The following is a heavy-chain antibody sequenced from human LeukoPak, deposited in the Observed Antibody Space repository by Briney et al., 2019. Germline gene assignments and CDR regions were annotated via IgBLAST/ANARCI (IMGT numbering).Heavy chain of an antibody. J-gene: IGHJ4*02. D-gene: IGHD1-26*01. CDR1: GFTFRDYY. V-gene: IGHV3-11*01. CDR2: ISHSGDTI. Sequence: SGGSLTLSCAASGFTFRDYYMNWVRQAPGKGLEWISYISHSGDTIYYAGSVKGRFTVSRDNAKNSLYLQMNSLRAEDTAVYYCARDPQAWEVPLDSWGQGTLVTVSS. CDR3: ARDPQAWEVPLDS.